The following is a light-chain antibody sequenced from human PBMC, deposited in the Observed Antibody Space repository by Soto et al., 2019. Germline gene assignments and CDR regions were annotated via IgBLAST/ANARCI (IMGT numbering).Light chain of an antibody. CDR3: QQYNNWPPT. V-gene: IGKV3-15*01. CDR1: KSVSSN. CDR2: GAS. Sequence: EIVMTQSPATLSVSPGERATLSCRASKSVSSNLAWYQQKPGQAPRLLIYGASTRATGIPARFSGSGSGTDFTLTISSLQSEDFAVYYCQQYNNWPPTFGQGTKLEIK. J-gene: IGKJ2*01.